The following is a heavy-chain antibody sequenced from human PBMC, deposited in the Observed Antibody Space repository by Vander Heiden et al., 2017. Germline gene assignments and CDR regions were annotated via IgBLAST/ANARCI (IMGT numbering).Heavy chain of an antibody. CDR2: ISSSGSTI. CDR3: AKAYCGGDCHFDY. J-gene: IGHJ4*02. D-gene: IGHD2-21*02. V-gene: IGHV3-11*01. CDR1: GFTFSDSY. Sequence: QVQLVESGGGLVKPGGSLRLSCEASGFTFSDSYMSWSRQAPGKGLEWVSYISSSGSTIYYADSVKGRFTISRDNAKNSLYLQMNSLRAEDTAVYYCAKAYCGGDCHFDYWGQGTLVTVSS.